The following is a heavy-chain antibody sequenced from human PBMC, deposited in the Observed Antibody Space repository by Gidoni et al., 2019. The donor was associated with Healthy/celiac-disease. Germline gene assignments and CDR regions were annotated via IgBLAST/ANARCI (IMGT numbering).Heavy chain of an antibody. CDR2: ISWKSGSI. V-gene: IGHV3-9*01. Sequence: ELQLVESGGGLLQPGWSLLLSCAASGFPFDDYAMHWVRQASGTGLEWVSGISWKSGSIGYADTVKGRFTISRDNAKNSLYLQMNSLRAEDTALYYCAKAPRHKYYFDYWGQGTLVTVSS. CDR3: AKAPRHKYYFDY. J-gene: IGHJ4*02. D-gene: IGHD2-21*01. CDR1: GFPFDDYA.